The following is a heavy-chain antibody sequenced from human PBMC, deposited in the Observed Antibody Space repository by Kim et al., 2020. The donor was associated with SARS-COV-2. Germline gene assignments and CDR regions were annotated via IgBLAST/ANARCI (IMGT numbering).Heavy chain of an antibody. CDR1: GYTFTGYY. J-gene: IGHJ4*02. CDR3: ARSYYDFWSGYYYSY. CDR2: INPNSGGT. V-gene: IGHV1-2*02. D-gene: IGHD3-3*01. Sequence: ASVKVSCKASGYTFTGYYMHWVRQAPGQGLEWMGWINPNSGGTNYAQKFQGRVTMTRDTSISTAYMELSRLRSDDTAMYYCARSYYDFWSGYYYSYWGQGTLVTVSS.